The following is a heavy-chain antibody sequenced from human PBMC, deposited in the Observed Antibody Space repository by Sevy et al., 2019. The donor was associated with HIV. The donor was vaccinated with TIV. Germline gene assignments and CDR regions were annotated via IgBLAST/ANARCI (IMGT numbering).Heavy chain of an antibody. V-gene: IGHV3-23*01. CDR3: AKDRVAVVGDAFDS. CDR2: ISGSGGGP. CDR1: GFPFSSYA. D-gene: IGHD2-2*01. J-gene: IGHJ3*02. Sequence: GGSLRLSCAASGFPFSSYAMNWVRQAPGKGLEWVSAISGSGGGPNYADSVKGRFTISRDNSKNTLYLQMNSLRSEDTAIYYCAKDRVAVVGDAFDSWGQGTMVTVSS.